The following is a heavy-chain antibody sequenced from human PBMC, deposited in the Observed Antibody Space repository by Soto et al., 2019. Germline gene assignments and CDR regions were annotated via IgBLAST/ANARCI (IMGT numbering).Heavy chain of an antibody. D-gene: IGHD6-19*01. CDR1: GGSISTYY. CDR2: IYYSGST. CDR3: ASDRSSGWDQGYGMDV. J-gene: IGHJ6*02. Sequence: PSETLSLTCTVSGGSISTYYWSWIRQPPGKGLEWIGYIYYSGSTSYNPSLKSRVTISVDTSKNQFSLKLRSVTAADTAVYYCASDRSSGWDQGYGMDVWGQGTSVTVS. V-gene: IGHV4-59*01.